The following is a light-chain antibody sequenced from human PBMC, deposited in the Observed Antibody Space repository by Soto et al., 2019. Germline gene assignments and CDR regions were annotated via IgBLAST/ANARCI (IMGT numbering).Light chain of an antibody. CDR1: SSIIGTSS. CDR2: TTN. CDR3: AAWDDSLNGHV. J-gene: IGLJ1*01. V-gene: IGLV1-44*01. Sequence: QGVLKQPHSASGAPRQRGPIFCSGRSSIIGTSSVHWFQQLPGTAPKLLISTTNQRPSGVPERFSGSKSGTSASLAISGLQSEDEADYYCAAWDDSLNGHVFGTGTKVTVL.